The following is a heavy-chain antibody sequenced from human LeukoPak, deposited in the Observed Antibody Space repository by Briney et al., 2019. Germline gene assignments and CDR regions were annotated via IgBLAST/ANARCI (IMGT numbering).Heavy chain of an antibody. CDR3: ARDLGGPAAIVLMVYALDY. D-gene: IGHD2-8*01. J-gene: IGHJ4*02. CDR2: ISYDGSNK. V-gene: IGHV3-30*04. Sequence: AGSLRLSCAASGFTFSSYAMHWVRQAPGKGLEWVAVISYDGSNKYYADSVKGRFTISRDNSKNTLYLQMNSLRAEDTAVYYCARDLGGPAAIVLMVYALDYWGQGTLVTVSS. CDR1: GFTFSSYA.